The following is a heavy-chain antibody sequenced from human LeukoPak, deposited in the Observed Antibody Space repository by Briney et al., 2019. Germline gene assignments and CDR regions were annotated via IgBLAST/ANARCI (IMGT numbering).Heavy chain of an antibody. J-gene: IGHJ5*02. D-gene: IGHD3-22*01. CDR3: ARGSTHKDYYDSSDVITFDP. CDR1: GGSISSYY. CDR2: IYYSGST. V-gene: IGHV4-59*01. Sequence: SETLSLTCTVSGGSISSYYWSWIRQPPGKGLEWIGYIYYSGSTNYNPSLKSRVTISVDTSKNQFSLKLSSVTAADTAVYYCARGSTHKDYYDSSDVITFDPWGQGTLVTVSS.